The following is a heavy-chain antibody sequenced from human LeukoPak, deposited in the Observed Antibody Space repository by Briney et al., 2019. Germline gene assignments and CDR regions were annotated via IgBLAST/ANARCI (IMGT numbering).Heavy chain of an antibody. Sequence: SGGSLRLSCAASGFTFSSYGMHWVRQAPGKGLEWVAVISYDGSNKYYADSVKGRFTISRDNSKNTLYPQMNSLRAEDTAVYYCAKGRWGSKLLFDYWGQGTLVTVSS. CDR3: AKGRWGSKLLFDY. CDR2: ISYDGSNK. D-gene: IGHD7-27*01. V-gene: IGHV3-30*18. CDR1: GFTFSSYG. J-gene: IGHJ4*02.